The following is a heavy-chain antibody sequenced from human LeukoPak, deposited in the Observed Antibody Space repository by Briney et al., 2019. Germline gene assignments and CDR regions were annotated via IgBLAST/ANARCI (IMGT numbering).Heavy chain of an antibody. CDR1: GYTFTSYY. D-gene: IGHD1-1*01. J-gene: IGHJ4*02. Sequence: ASVKVSCKASGYTFTSYYMHWVRQAPGQGLEWMGIINPSGGSTSYAQKFQGRVTMTRDTSISTAYMELSSLRSDDTGVYYCAAATTGTTFFDYWGQGTLVTVSS. CDR2: INPSGGST. CDR3: AAATTGTTFFDY. V-gene: IGHV1-46*01.